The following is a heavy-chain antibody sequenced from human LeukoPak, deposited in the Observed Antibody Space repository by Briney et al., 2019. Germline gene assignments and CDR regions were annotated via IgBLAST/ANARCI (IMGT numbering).Heavy chain of an antibody. CDR1: GFTFSSYS. D-gene: IGHD6-13*01. CDR3: ARETYSSSWYDY. CDR2: ISSSSSYI. V-gene: IGHV3-21*01. J-gene: IGHJ4*02. Sequence: GGSLRLSCTASGFTFSSYSMNWVRQAPGKGLEWVSSISSSSSYIYYADSVKGRFTISRDNAKNSLYLQMNSLRAEDTAVYYCARETYSSSWYDYWGQGTLVTVS.